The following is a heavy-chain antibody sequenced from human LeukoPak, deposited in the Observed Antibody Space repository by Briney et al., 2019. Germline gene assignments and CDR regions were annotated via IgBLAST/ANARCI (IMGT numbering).Heavy chain of an antibody. CDR1: GGSISSYY. Sequence: SETLSLTCTVSGGSISSYYWSWIRQPPGKGLEWIGYVYASGINSDNQNPALKSRVTISVDTWRNQFSLRLNSVTAADTAIYYCARDNFGSLDFWGQGALVTVSS. CDR2: VYASGINSD. D-gene: IGHD3-10*01. CDR3: ARDNFGSLDF. J-gene: IGHJ4*02. V-gene: IGHV4-59*01.